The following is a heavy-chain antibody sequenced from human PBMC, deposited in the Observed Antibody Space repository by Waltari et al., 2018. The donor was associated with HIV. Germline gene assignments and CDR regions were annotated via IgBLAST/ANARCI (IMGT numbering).Heavy chain of an antibody. D-gene: IGHD6-13*01. CDR2: IYYSGST. CDR3: ARGGLIAAAGGGERRLDP. J-gene: IGHJ5*02. CDR1: GASISSSC. V-gene: IGHV4-59*01. Sequence: QVQLQESGPGLVKPSETLSLTCAVSGASISSSCWSWIRPTPGEGLEWIGYIYYSGSTNYNPSLRNRVTISLDTSKNQFSLKMTSVTVADTALYYCARGGLIAAAGGGERRLDPWGQGTLVTVSS.